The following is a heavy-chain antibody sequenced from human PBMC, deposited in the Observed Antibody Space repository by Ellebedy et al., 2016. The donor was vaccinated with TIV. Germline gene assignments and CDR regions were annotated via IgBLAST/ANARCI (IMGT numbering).Heavy chain of an antibody. V-gene: IGHV3-20*04. CDR2: ITYDGGST. J-gene: IGHJ4*02. CDR3: ARDPWLVIDY. Sequence: PGGSLRLSCAASGFTFDDYGMSWVRQAPGKGLEWVSGITYDGGSTTYADSVKGRFTISRDNAKNSLYLQMNSRRVEDTAFYYCARDPWLVIDYWGQGILVTVSS. CDR1: GFTFDDYG. D-gene: IGHD6-19*01.